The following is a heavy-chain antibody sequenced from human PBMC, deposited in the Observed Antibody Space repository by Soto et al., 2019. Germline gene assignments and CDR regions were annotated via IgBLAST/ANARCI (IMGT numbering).Heavy chain of an antibody. J-gene: IGHJ5*02. CDR2: IKSKTDGGTT. V-gene: IGHV3-15*01. D-gene: IGHD3-16*01. CDR1: GFTFGSAW. Sequence: PGESLKISCAASGFTFGSAWMSWARQAPGKGLEWVGRIKSKTDGGTTDYAAPVKGRFTISRDDSKNTLYLQMNSLKTEDTAVYYCTTEGGYYDYIWGTISAPWGQGTLVTVSS. CDR3: TTEGGYYDYIWGTISAP.